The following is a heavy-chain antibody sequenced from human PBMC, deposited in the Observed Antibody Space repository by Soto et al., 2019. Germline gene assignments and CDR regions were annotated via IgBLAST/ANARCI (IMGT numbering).Heavy chain of an antibody. CDR1: GGSISSGGYS. J-gene: IGHJ4*02. Sequence: SETLSLTCAVSGGSISSGGYSWSWIRQPPGKGLEWIGYIYYSGSTNYNPSLKSRVTISVDTSKNQFSLKLSSVTAADTAVYYCARDADGYFDYWGQGTLVTVSS. V-gene: IGHV4-61*08. CDR3: ARDADGYFDY. CDR2: IYYSGST.